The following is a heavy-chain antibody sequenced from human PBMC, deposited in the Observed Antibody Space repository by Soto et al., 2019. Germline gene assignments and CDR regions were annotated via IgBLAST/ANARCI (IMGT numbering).Heavy chain of an antibody. CDR2: IYYSGST. CDR3: ARGWLQSDDYYYGMDV. CDR1: GGSISSGGYY. V-gene: IGHV4-31*03. J-gene: IGHJ6*02. Sequence: SETLSLTCTVSGGSISSGGYYWSWIRQHPGKGLEWIGYIYYSGSTYYNPSLKSRVTISVDTSKNQFSLKLSSVTAADTAVYYCARGWLQSDDYYYGMDVWGQGTTVTVSS. D-gene: IGHD5-12*01.